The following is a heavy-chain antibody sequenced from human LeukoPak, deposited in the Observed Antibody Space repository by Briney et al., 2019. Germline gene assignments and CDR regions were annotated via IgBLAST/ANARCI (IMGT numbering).Heavy chain of an antibody. D-gene: IGHD6-13*01. J-gene: IGHJ4*02. Sequence: PSETLSLTCAVYGGSFSGYYWSWIRQPPGKGLEWIGEINHSGSTNYNPSLKSRVTISVDTSKNQFSLQLSSVTAADTAVYYRARGPAAGIRYFDYWGQGTLVTVFS. V-gene: IGHV4-34*01. CDR3: ARGPAAGIRYFDY. CDR2: INHSGST. CDR1: GGSFSGYY.